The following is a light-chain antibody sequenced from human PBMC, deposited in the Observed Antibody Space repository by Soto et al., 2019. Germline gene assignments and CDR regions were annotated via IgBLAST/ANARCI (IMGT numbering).Light chain of an antibody. J-gene: IGKJ2*01. Sequence: EIVMTQSPATLSVSPGERATLSCRASQSISSNLAWYQRRPGQAPRLLIYGASARATGIPARFSGSGSGTEFTLTISSLQSEVFAVYYCQQYNNWRPYTFGQGTKVEIK. CDR1: QSISSN. CDR2: GAS. CDR3: QQYNNWRPYT. V-gene: IGKV3-15*01.